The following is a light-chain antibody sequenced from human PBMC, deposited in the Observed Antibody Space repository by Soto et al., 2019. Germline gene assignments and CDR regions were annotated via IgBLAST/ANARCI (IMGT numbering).Light chain of an antibody. CDR3: QQYASSRT. CDR2: DAS. V-gene: IGKV1-5*01. CDR1: QSISSW. J-gene: IGKJ1*01. Sequence: DIQMTQSRSTLSASVGDRVTITCRASQSISSWLAWYQQKPGKAPKVLIFDASSLESGVPSRFSGSGSATEFTLTISRLEPEDFALYYCQQYASSRTCGQGTKV.